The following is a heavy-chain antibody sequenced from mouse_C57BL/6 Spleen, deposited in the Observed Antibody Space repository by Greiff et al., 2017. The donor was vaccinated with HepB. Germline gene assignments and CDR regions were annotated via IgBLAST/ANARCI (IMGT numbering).Heavy chain of an antibody. V-gene: IGHV1-52*01. CDR3: ARSMGPYFDY. D-gene: IGHD4-1*01. CDR2: IDPSDSET. J-gene: IGHJ2*01. Sequence: QVQLQPGAELVRPGSSVKLSCKASGYTFTSYWMHWVKQRPIQGLEWIGNIDPSDSETHYNQKFKDKATLTVDKSSSTAYMQLSSLTSEDSAVYYCARSMGPYFDYWGQGTTLTVSS. CDR1: GYTFTSYW.